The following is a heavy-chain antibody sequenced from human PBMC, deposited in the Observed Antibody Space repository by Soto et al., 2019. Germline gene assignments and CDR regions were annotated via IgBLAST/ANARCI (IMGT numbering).Heavy chain of an antibody. J-gene: IGHJ5*02. CDR1: GFTFSSYA. CDR3: AKEVDGAPYDRRWFAP. V-gene: IGHV3-23*01. D-gene: IGHD5-12*01. CDR2: ISGSGGST. Sequence: PGGSLRLSCAASGFTFSSYAMSWVRQAPGKGLEWVSAISGSGGSTYYADSVKGRFTISRDNSKNTLYLQMNSLSAEDTAVYYCAKEVDGAPYDRRWFAPWGKGTLVTVSS.